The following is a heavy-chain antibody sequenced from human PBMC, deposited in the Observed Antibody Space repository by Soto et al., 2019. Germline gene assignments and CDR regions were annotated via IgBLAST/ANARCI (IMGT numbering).Heavy chain of an antibody. CDR1: GFSLSTSGVG. V-gene: IGHV2-5*02. D-gene: IGHD2-15*01. J-gene: IGHJ4*02. CDR2: IYWDDDK. CDR3: AHAYCSGGSCYSARLDY. Sequence: QITLKESGPTLVKPTQTLTLTCTFSGFSLSTSGVGVGWIRQPPGKALEWLALIYWDDDKRYSPSLKSRLTITKXXSXNXXVLTMTNMDPVDTATYYCAHAYCSGGSCYSARLDYWGQGTLVTVSS.